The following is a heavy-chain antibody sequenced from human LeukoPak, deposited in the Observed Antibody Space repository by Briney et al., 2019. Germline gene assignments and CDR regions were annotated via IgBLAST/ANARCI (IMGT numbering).Heavy chain of an antibody. V-gene: IGHV3-23*01. CDR2: ISGSGGST. D-gene: IGHD3-22*01. J-gene: IGHJ6*03. Sequence: GGSLRLSCAASGFTFSSYAMSWVRQAPGKGLEWVSAISGSGGSTYYADSVKGRFTISRDNSKNTLYLQMNSLRAEDTAVYYCAKEGSSGSAYYYYYMDVWGKGTTVTVSS. CDR3: AKEGSSGSAYYYYYMDV. CDR1: GFTFSSYA.